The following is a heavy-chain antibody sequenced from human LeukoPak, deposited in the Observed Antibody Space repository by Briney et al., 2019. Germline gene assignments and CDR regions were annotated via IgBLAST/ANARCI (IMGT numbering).Heavy chain of an antibody. Sequence: SETLSLTCTVSGYSITSAYYWGWIRQPPGKGLEWIGYMYYSGSTNYNPSLKSRVTISVDTSKNQFSLKLSSVTAADTAVYYCARDSGDYVWVGWGQGTLVTVSS. V-gene: IGHV4-38-2*02. J-gene: IGHJ4*02. CDR3: ARDSGDYVWVG. CDR2: MYYSGST. CDR1: GYSITSAYY. D-gene: IGHD3-16*01.